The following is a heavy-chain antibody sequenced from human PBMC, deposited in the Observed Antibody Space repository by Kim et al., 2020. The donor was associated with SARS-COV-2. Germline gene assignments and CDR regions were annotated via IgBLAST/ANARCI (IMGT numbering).Heavy chain of an antibody. CDR2: IYPGDSDT. J-gene: IGHJ6*02. CDR1: GYSFTSYW. D-gene: IGHD3-16*01. CDR3: ATWGRRSGIIPTPPYYYYGMDV. V-gene: IGHV5-51*01. Sequence: GESLKISCKGSGYSFTSYWIGWVRQMPGKGLEWMGIIYPGDSDTRYSPSFQGQVTISADKSISTAYLQWSSLKASDTAMYYCATWGRRSGIIPTPPYYYYGMDVWGQGTTVTVSS.